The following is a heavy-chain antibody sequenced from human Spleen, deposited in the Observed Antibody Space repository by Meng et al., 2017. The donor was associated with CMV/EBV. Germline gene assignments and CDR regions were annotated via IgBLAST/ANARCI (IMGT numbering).Heavy chain of an antibody. D-gene: IGHD3-10*01. CDR2: IKQDGSES. Sequence: CAASRFPFSSSWMSWVRQTPGKGLEWVANIKQDGSESYYVDSVKGRFTISRDNAKNSLYLQMNSLRAEDTAVYYCAVNYGAGRYFDLWGRGTLVTVSS. CDR3: AVNYGAGRYFDL. V-gene: IGHV3-7*01. CDR1: RFPFSSSW. J-gene: IGHJ2*01.